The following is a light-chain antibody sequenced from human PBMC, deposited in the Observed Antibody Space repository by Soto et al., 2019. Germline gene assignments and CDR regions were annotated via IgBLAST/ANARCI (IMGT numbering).Light chain of an antibody. J-gene: IGKJ1*01. V-gene: IGKV3-20*01. CDR1: QSVSSSY. CDR3: QQYGSSPWT. CDR2: GAS. Sequence: EIVLTQSPGTLSLSPGARATLSCRASQSVSSSYLAWYQQKPGQAPRLLIYGASSRATGIPDRFSGSGSGTDFTLTISRLEPEDFAVYYGQQYGSSPWTFGQGTKVDIK.